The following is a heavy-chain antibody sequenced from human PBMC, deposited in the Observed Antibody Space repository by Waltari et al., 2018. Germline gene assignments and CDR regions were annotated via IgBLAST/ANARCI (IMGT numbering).Heavy chain of an antibody. D-gene: IGHD3-22*01. Sequence: QVQLVESGGGVVQPGRSLRLSCAASGFTFSSHAMHWVRQAPAKGLEWVAVIPYDESNKYYADSVKGRFTIARDNSKNTLYLQMNSLRAEDTAVYYCASGLGGYYDSSGSRGAFDIWGQGTMVTVSS. CDR2: IPYDESNK. V-gene: IGHV3-30*01. J-gene: IGHJ3*02. CDR1: GFTFSSHA. CDR3: ASGLGGYYDSSGSRGAFDI.